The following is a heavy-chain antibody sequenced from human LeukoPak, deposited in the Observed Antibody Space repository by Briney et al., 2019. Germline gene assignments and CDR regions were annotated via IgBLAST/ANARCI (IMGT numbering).Heavy chain of an antibody. CDR2: ISGNSNHI. CDR1: GFTFSDYF. CDR3: ARERWENPTY. D-gene: IGHD1-26*01. V-gene: IGHV3-11*05. J-gene: IGHJ4*02. Sequence: PGGSLRLSCAASGFTFSDYFMSWIRQAPGKGLEWVSYISGNSNHISYADSVKGRFTISRDNAKNSLYLQMNSLRPEDTAVYYCARERWENPTYWGQGTLVSVSS.